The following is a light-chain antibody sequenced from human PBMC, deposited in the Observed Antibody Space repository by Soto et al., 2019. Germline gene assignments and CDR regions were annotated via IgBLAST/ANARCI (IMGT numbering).Light chain of an antibody. V-gene: IGKV1-39*01. J-gene: IGKJ4*01. CDR3: QETYSSPPA. CDR2: SAS. CDR1: QTIGQY. Sequence: DIRMTQSPSSLSASVGDTVTMTCRAGQTIGQYVSWYRQKPGKAPDLLIYSASTLQSGVPPRFRGTGSETVFTLTIRGLQPEDFGTYYCQETYSSPPAFGDGTKVDIK.